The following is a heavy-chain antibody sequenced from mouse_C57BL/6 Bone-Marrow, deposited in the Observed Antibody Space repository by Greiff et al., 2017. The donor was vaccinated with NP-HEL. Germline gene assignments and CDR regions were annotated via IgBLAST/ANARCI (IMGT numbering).Heavy chain of an antibody. Sequence: QVQLQQPGAELVMPGASVKLSCKASGYTFTSYWMHWVKQRPGQGLEWIGEIDPSDSYTNYNQKFKGKSTLTVDKSSSTAYMQLSSLTSEDSAVYYCARSPLTPMDYWGQGTSVTVSS. V-gene: IGHV1-69*01. CDR2: IDPSDSYT. CDR3: ARSPLTPMDY. D-gene: IGHD4-1*01. CDR1: GYTFTSYW. J-gene: IGHJ4*01.